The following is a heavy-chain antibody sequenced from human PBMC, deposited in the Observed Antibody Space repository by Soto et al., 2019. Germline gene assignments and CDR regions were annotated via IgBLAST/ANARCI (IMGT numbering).Heavy chain of an antibody. D-gene: IGHD2-2*01. CDR3: AKASLAHQAVLSYDY. J-gene: IGHJ4*02. Sequence: GGSLRLSCAASGFTFSNYAMSWVRQAPGKGLEWVAVVSGSGGATFYADSVKGRFTISRDNTKNMLFLQMNRLRVEDTAVYYCAKASLAHQAVLSYDYWGQGTLATDPS. CDR2: VSGSGGAT. V-gene: IGHV3-23*01. CDR1: GFTFSNYA.